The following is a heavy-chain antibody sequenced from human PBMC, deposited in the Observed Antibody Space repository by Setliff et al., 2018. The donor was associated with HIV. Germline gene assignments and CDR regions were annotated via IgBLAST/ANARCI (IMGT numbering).Heavy chain of an antibody. Sequence: GGSLRLSCAASGFTFSSYAMHWVRQAPGKGLEWVAVISYDGSNKYYADSVKGRFTISRDNLKKRVYLQMSSLRAEDTAVYFCARDTGQLVYYFDSWGQGTLVTVS. CDR3: ARDTGQLVYYFDS. V-gene: IGHV3-30*04. CDR2: ISYDGSNK. D-gene: IGHD6-6*01. J-gene: IGHJ4*02. CDR1: GFTFSSYA.